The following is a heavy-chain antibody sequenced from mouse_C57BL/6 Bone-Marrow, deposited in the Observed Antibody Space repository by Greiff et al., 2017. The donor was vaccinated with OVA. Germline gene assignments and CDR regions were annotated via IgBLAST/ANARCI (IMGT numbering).Heavy chain of an antibody. V-gene: IGHV1-69*01. CDR2: IDPSDSYT. CDR3: ALTTVVATENWYFDV. J-gene: IGHJ1*03. CDR1: GYTFTSYW. D-gene: IGHD1-1*01. Sequence: QVQLQQPGAELVMPGASVKLSCKASGYTFTSYWMHWVKQRPGQGLEWIGEIDPSDSYTNYNQKFKGKSTLTVDKSSSTAYMQLSSLTSEDSAVYYCALTTVVATENWYFDVWGTGTTVTVSS.